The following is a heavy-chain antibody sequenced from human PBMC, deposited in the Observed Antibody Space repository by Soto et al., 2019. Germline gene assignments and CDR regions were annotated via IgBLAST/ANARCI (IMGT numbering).Heavy chain of an antibody. CDR3: AKDAVYNDVLWLMDS. CDR2: IVGSGEEI. J-gene: IGHJ5*02. V-gene: IGHV3-23*01. Sequence: GGSLRLSCAAAGFTISTFAMTWVRQAPGKGLECVCGIVGSGEEIHYADSVKGRFTISKDNSKNTLYLQMDNLRDEDTAVYYCAKDAVYNDVLWLMDSWGQGTLVTVSS. D-gene: IGHD2-21*01. CDR1: GFTISTFA.